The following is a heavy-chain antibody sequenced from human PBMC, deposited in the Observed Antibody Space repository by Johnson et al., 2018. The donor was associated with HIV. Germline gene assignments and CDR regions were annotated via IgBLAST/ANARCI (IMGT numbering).Heavy chain of an antibody. CDR2: ISYDGGTE. CDR1: GFIFHNYA. V-gene: IGHV3-30*18. J-gene: IGHJ3*01. CDR3: AKTYYGGNDDAFDL. D-gene: IGHD4-23*01. Sequence: QVQLVESGGGVVQPGTSLRLSCTASGFIFHNYAMHWVRQAPGKGLEWVAFISYDGGTESYADSVKGRITVSRDNSKNALFLQMNNLGPEDAGIYFCAKTYYGGNDDAFDLWGQGTMVSVSS.